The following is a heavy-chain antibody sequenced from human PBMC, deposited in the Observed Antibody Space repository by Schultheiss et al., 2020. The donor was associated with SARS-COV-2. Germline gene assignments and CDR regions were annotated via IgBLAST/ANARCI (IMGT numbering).Heavy chain of an antibody. CDR1: GFTFSSYT. D-gene: IGHD6-13*01. CDR3: ARETGGYDREYYYYYYGMDV. Sequence: GGSLRLSCSASGFTFSSYTMHWVRQAPGKGLEYVSGIGSNGGSTYYADSVKGRFTISRDNSKNTLYLQMNSLRAEDTAVYYRARETGGYDREYYYYYYGMDVWGQGTTVTVSS. J-gene: IGHJ6*02. V-gene: IGHV3-64*04. CDR2: IGSNGGST.